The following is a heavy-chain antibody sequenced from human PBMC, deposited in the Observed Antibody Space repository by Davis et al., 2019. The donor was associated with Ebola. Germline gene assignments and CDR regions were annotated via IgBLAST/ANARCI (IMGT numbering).Heavy chain of an antibody. V-gene: IGHV4-39*01. CDR3: ARQGRNYYYYGMDV. Sequence: SETLSLTCTVSGGSISSSSYFWGWIRQPPGKGLEWIGYMYYSGSTYYNPSLKSRVTISVDTSKNQFSLKLSSVTAADTAVYYCARQGRNYYYYGMDVWGKGTTVTVSS. CDR2: MYYSGST. CDR1: GGSISSSSYF. J-gene: IGHJ6*04.